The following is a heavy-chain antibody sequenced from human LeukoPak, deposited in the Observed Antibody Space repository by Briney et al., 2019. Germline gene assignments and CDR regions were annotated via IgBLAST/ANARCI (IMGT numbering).Heavy chain of an antibody. V-gene: IGHV1-18*01. Sequence: ASVKVSCKVSGYTLTELSMHWVRQAPGQGLEWMGWISGNNDNPNYGQKFQGRFTVTTDSSTNTAYMELRNLRSDDTAVYYCARDGTSTDDYWGQGTLVTVSS. CDR3: ARDGTSTDDY. CDR2: ISGNNDNP. D-gene: IGHD2-2*01. J-gene: IGHJ4*02. CDR1: GYTLTELS.